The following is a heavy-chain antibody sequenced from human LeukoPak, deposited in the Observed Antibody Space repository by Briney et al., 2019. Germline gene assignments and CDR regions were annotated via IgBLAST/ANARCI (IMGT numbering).Heavy chain of an antibody. CDR1: GFTFSSYG. V-gene: IGHV3-33*01. J-gene: IGHJ4*02. Sequence: GGSLRLPCAASGFTFSSYGVPWVPQAPGKGLEGGAVIWYDGSNKYYADSVKGRFTISRDNSKNTLYLQMNSLRAEDTAVYYCASGSSIFGVVPLDYWGQGTLVTVSS. D-gene: IGHD3-3*01. CDR3: ASGSSIFGVVPLDY. CDR2: IWYDGSNK.